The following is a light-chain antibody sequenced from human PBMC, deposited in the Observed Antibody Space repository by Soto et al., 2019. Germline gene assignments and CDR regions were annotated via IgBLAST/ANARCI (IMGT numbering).Light chain of an antibody. CDR2: AAS. Sequence: DIQVIQSPATLSASVGDRITITCRASENIFKFLAWYQQRSGRAPNLLIYAASDLETGVPSRFSGRGYGTEFTLTINSLQPDDSATYYWQHYNPQSIPFGGGTKVDVK. CDR1: ENIFKF. CDR3: QHYNPQSIP. J-gene: IGKJ4*01. V-gene: IGKV1-5*01.